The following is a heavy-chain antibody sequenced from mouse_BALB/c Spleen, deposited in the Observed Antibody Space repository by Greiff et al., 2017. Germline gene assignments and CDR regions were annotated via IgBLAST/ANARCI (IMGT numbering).Heavy chain of an antibody. Sequence: VQLQQSGPELVKPGASVKISCKASGYAFSSSWMNWVKQRPGQGLEWIGRIYPGDGDTNYNGKFKGKATLTADKSSSTAYMQLSSLTSVDSAVYFCARGHRYAMDYWGQGTSVTVSS. CDR2: IYPGDGDT. V-gene: IGHV1-82*01. J-gene: IGHJ4*01. CDR1: GYAFSSSW. CDR3: ARGHRYAMDY.